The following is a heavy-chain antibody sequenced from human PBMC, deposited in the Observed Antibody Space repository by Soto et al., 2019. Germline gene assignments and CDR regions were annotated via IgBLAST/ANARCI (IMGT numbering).Heavy chain of an antibody. CDR3: ARKEWELPFDY. J-gene: IGHJ4*02. Sequence: GGSLRLSCPASGFTSRSYAMHWVRQAPGKGLEWVAVISYDGSNKYYADSVKGRFTISRDNSKNTLYLQMNSLRAEDTAVYYCARKEWELPFDYWGQGTLVTVSS. CDR2: ISYDGSNK. V-gene: IGHV3-30-3*01. CDR1: GFTSRSYA. D-gene: IGHD1-26*01.